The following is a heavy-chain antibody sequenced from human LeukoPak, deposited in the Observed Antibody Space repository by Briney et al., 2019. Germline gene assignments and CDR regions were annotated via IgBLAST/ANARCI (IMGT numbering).Heavy chain of an antibody. J-gene: IGHJ4*02. D-gene: IGHD3-10*01. Sequence: PGGSLRLSCAASGFTFSSYWMSWVRQAPGKGLEWVANIKQDRSEKYYVDSVKGRFTISRDNAKNSLYLQMNSLRAEDTAVYYCARDGWFGKSYYFDYWGQGTLVTVSS. CDR3: ARDGWFGKSYYFDY. CDR1: GFTFSSYW. V-gene: IGHV3-7*01. CDR2: IKQDRSEK.